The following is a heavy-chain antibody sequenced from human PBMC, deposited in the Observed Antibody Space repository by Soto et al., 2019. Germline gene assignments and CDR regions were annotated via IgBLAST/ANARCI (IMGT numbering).Heavy chain of an antibody. Sequence: EVQLLESGGGLVQPGGSLRLSCAASGFTFSSYAMSWVRQAPGKGLEWVSAISGSGGSTYHADSVKGRFTISRDNSKNTLYLQMNSLRAEDTAVYYCAKDRGGSYAFDYWGQGTLVTVSS. CDR1: GFTFSSYA. V-gene: IGHV3-23*01. CDR3: AKDRGGSYAFDY. J-gene: IGHJ4*02. D-gene: IGHD1-26*01. CDR2: ISGSGGST.